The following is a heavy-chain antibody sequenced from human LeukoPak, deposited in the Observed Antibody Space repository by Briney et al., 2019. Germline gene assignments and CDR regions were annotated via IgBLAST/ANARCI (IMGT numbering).Heavy chain of an antibody. CDR3: ARDILRLGELSFDY. CDR2: IYSGGST. D-gene: IGHD3-16*02. Sequence: PGGSLRLSCAASGFTVISNYMSWVRQAPGKGLEWVSVIYSGGSTYYADSVKGRFTISRDNSKNTLYLQMNSLRAEDMAVYYCARDILRLGELSFDYWGQGTLVTVSS. CDR1: GFTVISNY. V-gene: IGHV3-66*02. J-gene: IGHJ4*02.